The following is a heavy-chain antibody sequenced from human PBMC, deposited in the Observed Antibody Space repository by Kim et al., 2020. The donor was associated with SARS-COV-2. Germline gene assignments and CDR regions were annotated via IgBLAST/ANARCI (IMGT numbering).Heavy chain of an antibody. J-gene: IGHJ4*02. CDR2: ISSSSYI. D-gene: IGHD2-2*01. V-gene: IGHV3-21*01. CDR3: ARVGSCHCSDY. Sequence: GGSLRLSCAASGFTFSSYSMNWVRQAPGKGLEWVSSISSSSYIYYADSVKGRFTISRDNAKNSLYLQMNSLRAEDTAVYYCARVGSCHCSDYWGQGTLVTVSS. CDR1: GFTFSSYS.